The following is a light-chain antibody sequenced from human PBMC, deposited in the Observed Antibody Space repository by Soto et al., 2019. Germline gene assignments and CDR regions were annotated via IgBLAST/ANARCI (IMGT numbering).Light chain of an antibody. CDR3: QQRSNWPIT. Sequence: EIVFTQPPATLSLPPRERATLSCRASQSVSSYLAWYQQKPGQAPRLLIYDASNRATGIPARFSGSGSGTDFTLTIRSLEPEDFAVYYCQQRSNWPITFGQGTRLEIK. CDR1: QSVSSY. V-gene: IGKV3-11*01. CDR2: DAS. J-gene: IGKJ5*01.